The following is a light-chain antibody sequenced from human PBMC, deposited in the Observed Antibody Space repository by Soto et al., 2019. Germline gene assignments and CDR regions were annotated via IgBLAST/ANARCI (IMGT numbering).Light chain of an antibody. CDR3: QQHSNWPPMYP. J-gene: IGKJ2*01. Sequence: EIVLTQSPATLSLSPGERATLSCRASQSVSSYLAWYQQKPGQAPRLLIYDAANRATDIPARFSGSGCGTDFNLTISSLEPEDFAVYYCQQHSNWPPMYPFGQGTKLELK. CDR2: DAA. V-gene: IGKV3-11*01. CDR1: QSVSSY.